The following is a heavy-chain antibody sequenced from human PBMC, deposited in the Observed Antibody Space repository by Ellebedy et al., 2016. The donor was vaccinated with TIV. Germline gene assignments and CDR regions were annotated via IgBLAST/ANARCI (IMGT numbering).Heavy chain of an antibody. Sequence: AASVKVSCKTSGYNFIDYGVSWVRQAPGQGLEWMGWISAYYGSTTYAQSLQGRVTLTRDTSTSTLYMELRSLRFDDTAVYYCAREDLLASSSPDHYGLDVWGQGTTVTVSS. CDR3: AREDLLASSSPDHYGLDV. V-gene: IGHV1-18*01. J-gene: IGHJ6*02. CDR1: GYNFIDYG. D-gene: IGHD6-6*01. CDR2: ISAYYGST.